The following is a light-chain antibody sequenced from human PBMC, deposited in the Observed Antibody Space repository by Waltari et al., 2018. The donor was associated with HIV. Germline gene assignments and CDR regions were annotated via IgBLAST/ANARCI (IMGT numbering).Light chain of an antibody. CDR1: SIDIGGYTY. Sequence: QSALTQPPSASGSPGQSVTISCTGTSIDIGGYTYVSWYQQYPGKAPKLMIYEVSKRPSGVPDRFSGSKSANTASLTVSGLQAEDEADYYCSSYGGSANLLFGGGTKPTVL. J-gene: IGLJ2*01. CDR3: SSYGGSANLL. CDR2: EVS. V-gene: IGLV2-8*01.